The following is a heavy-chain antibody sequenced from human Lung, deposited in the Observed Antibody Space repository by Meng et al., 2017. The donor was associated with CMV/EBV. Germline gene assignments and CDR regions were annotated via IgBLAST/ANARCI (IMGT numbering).Heavy chain of an antibody. J-gene: IGHJ6*02. CDR1: GGSFSGYY. D-gene: IGHD6-13*01. Sequence: SXXLSLXCAVYGGSFSGYYWSWIRQPPGKGLEWIGEINHSGSTNNNPSLKRRVTISVDTSKNQFSLKLSSVTAADAAVYYCATIAAAERNGMDVWGQGTTVTVSS. CDR2: INHSGST. V-gene: IGHV4-34*01. CDR3: ATIAAAERNGMDV.